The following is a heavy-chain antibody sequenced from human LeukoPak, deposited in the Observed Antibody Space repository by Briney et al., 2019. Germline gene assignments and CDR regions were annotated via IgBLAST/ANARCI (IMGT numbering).Heavy chain of an antibody. CDR1: GGSISIYY. V-gene: IGHV4-59*01. J-gene: IGHJ6*03. Sequence: PSETLSLTCTVSGGSISIYYWSCIRQPPGKGLEGIGYIYYSGSTNYNPSLKSRVLLSVDTSKNQFSLKLSSVTAADTAVYYCARASLGIYYYYMDVWGKGTTVTVSS. CDR2: IYYSGST. CDR3: ARASLGIYYYYMDV.